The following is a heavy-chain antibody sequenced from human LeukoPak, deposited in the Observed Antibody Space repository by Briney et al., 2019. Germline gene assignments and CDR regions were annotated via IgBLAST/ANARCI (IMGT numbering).Heavy chain of an antibody. J-gene: IGHJ3*02. CDR1: GYTFTGYY. V-gene: IGHV1-2*06. CDR2: INPNSGGT. CDR3: ARGDSSGSQDAFDM. D-gene: IGHD3-22*01. Sequence: ASVKVSCKASGYTFTGYYMRWVRQAPGQGLEWMGRINPNSGGTNYAQKFQGRVTMTRDTSISTAYMELSRLRSDDPAVYYCARGDSSGSQDAFDMWGQGTMVPVSS.